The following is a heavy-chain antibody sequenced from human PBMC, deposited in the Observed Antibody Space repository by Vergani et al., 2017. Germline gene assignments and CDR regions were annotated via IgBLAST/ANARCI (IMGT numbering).Heavy chain of an antibody. V-gene: IGHV3-7*01. D-gene: IGHD3-22*01. CDR3: ARDGEYYYDSSGSDY. J-gene: IGHJ4*02. CDR1: GFTFSSYW. CDR2: IKQDGSEK. Sequence: EVQLLQSEGAVVQPGGSLRLSCVASGFTFSSYWMSWVRQAPGKGLEWVANIKQDGSEKYYVDSVKGRFTISRDNAKNSLYLQMNSLRAEDTAVYYCARDGEYYYDSSGSDYWGQGTLVTVSS.